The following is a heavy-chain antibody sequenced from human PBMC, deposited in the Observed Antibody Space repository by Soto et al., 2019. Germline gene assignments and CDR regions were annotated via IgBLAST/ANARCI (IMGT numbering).Heavy chain of an antibody. D-gene: IGHD3-9*01. Sequence: EMQLLESWGDLVQPGGSLRLSCAASGFTFSSYSMTWVRQAPGKGLEYGSAISGSGVTTYYTDSMRGRFTISRDNSKNTLYRQMNSMRAEDTAVYYCAKDRDDIGMGDAFDIWGQGTMVTVSS. V-gene: IGHV3-23*01. CDR1: GFTFSSYS. CDR3: AKDRDDIGMGDAFDI. J-gene: IGHJ3*02. CDR2: ISGSGVTT.